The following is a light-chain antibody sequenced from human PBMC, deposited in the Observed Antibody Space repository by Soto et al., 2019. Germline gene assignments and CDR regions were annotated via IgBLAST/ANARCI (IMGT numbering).Light chain of an antibody. J-gene: IGLJ2*01. CDR1: SSDVGGYNY. V-gene: IGLV2-14*01. CDR2: GVT. Sequence: QSALTQPAAVSGSPGQSITISCTGTSSDVGGYNYVSWYQHHPGKAPKLMIYGVTNRPSGISDRFSGSKPGNTASLTISGLQAADAADYYCTSYTPRSKSVLFGGGTKLAVL. CDR3: TSYTPRSKSVL.